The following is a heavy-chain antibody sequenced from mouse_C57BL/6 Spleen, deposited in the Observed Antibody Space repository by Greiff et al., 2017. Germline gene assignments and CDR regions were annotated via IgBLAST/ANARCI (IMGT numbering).Heavy chain of an antibody. V-gene: IGHV1-9*01. D-gene: IGHD2-5*01. CDR3: ARWWDYSNNVLYAMDN. CDR1: GYTFTGYW. Sequence: VQLVESGAELMKPGASVKLSCKATGYTFTGYWIEWVKQRPGHGLEWIGEILPGSGSTNYKEKFKGKATFTADTSSKTAYMQLSSLTTEDSAIYYCARWWDYSNNVLYAMDNWGQGNSDTVSS. CDR2: ILPGSGST. J-gene: IGHJ4*01.